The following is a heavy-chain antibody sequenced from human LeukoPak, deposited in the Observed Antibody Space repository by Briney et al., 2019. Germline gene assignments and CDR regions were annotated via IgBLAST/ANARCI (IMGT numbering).Heavy chain of an antibody. V-gene: IGHV3-43D*04. CDR2: ISWDGGST. D-gene: IGHD3-10*01. Sequence: GGSLRLSCAASGFTFDDYAMHWVRQAAGKGLEWVSLISWDGGSTYYADSVKGRFTISRDNSKNSLYLQMNSLRAEDTALYYCAKDISYGSGSSLDYWGQGTLVTVSS. J-gene: IGHJ4*02. CDR3: AKDISYGSGSSLDY. CDR1: GFTFDDYA.